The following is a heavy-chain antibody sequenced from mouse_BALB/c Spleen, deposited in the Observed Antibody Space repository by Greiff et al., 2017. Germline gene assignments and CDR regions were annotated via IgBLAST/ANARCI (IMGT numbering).Heavy chain of an antibody. Sequence: DVKLVESGGGLVKPGGSLKLSCAASGFTFSSYAMSWVRQTPEKRLEWVATISSGGSYTYYPDSVKGRFTISRDNAKNTLYLQMSSLRSEDTAMYYCARSTMVRKAMDYWGQGTSVTVSS. D-gene: IGHD2-2*01. CDR2: ISSGGSYT. J-gene: IGHJ4*01. CDR1: GFTFSSYA. CDR3: ARSTMVRKAMDY. V-gene: IGHV5-9-3*01.